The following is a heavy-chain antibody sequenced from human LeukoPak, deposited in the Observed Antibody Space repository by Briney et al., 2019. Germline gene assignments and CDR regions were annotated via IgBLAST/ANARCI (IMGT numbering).Heavy chain of an antibody. V-gene: IGHV3-48*03. CDR3: ARENSGYDGGFDY. CDR1: GFTFRSYE. D-gene: IGHD5-12*01. Sequence: PGGSLRLSCTTSGFTFRSYEMSWVRQAPGKGLEWVSYISDVGTTYYADSVKGRFTISRDNAKNSLFLQMNSLRAADTAVYFCARENSGYDGGFDYWGQGTLVTVSS. CDR2: ISDVGTT. J-gene: IGHJ4*02.